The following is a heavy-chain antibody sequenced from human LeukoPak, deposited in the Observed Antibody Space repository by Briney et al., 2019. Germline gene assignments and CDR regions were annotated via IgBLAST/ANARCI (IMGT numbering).Heavy chain of an antibody. D-gene: IGHD3-22*01. CDR2: ISAYNGNT. V-gene: IGHV1-18*01. Sequence: ASVKVSCKASGYSFTSNVISWVRQAPGQGLEWMGWISAYNGNTNYAQKLQGRVTMTTDTSTSTAYMELSSLRSEDTAVYYCVRAPYQFGYDTSGYYFDYWGQGTLVTVSS. J-gene: IGHJ4*02. CDR1: GYSFTSNV. CDR3: VRAPYQFGYDTSGYYFDY.